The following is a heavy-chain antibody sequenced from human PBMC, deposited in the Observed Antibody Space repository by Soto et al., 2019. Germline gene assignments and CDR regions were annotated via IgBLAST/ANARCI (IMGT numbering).Heavy chain of an antibody. D-gene: IGHD3-3*01. CDR3: ARDQRFLEEVGYYYYYMDV. V-gene: IGHV3-21*01. CDR1: GFTFSSYA. Sequence: GGSLRLSCAASGFTFSSYAMSWVRQAPGKGLEWVSAISSSSSSIYYADSVKGRFTISRDNAKNSLYLQMNSLRAEDTAVYYCARDQRFLEEVGYYYYYMDVWGKGTTVTVSS. J-gene: IGHJ6*03. CDR2: ISSSSSSI.